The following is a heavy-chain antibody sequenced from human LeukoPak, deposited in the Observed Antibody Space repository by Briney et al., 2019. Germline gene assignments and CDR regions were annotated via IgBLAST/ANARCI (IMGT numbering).Heavy chain of an antibody. D-gene: IGHD2-15*01. CDR3: ARDPRNVGLAP. CDR2: NNGDGSTT. Sequence: GGSLRLSCVASGFSLSGYWMYWVRQAPGKGLMYISRNNGDGSTTNYADVVKGRFTMSRDNVKNTLYLQMNSLRVEDTAAYYCARDPRNVGLAPWGQGTLVTVSS. V-gene: IGHV3-74*01. CDR1: GFSLSGYW. J-gene: IGHJ5*02.